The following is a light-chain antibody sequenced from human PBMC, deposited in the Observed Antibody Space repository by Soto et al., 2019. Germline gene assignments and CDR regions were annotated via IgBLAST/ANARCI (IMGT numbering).Light chain of an antibody. CDR2: DVF. J-gene: IGLJ6*01. CDR3: TSWTSTSTYV. V-gene: IGLV2-14*03. Sequence: QSALTRDASLSGSPGQSITISCTGTSSDVGGFNYVSWYQQHPGKAPKLMIYDVFTRPSGVSNRFSGSKSGNTASLTISALQAEDEADYYCTSWTSTSTYVFGSGTKLTVL. CDR1: SSDVGGFNY.